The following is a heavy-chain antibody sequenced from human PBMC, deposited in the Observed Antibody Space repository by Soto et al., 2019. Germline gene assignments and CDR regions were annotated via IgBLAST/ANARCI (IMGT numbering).Heavy chain of an antibody. CDR1: GDSISSGGYY. D-gene: IGHD4-4*01. CDR3: ARRYSNYEVNWFDP. CDR2: VYFRGST. Sequence: QVQLQESGPGLVKPSQTLSLTCTVSGDSISSGGYYWSWIRQHPGKALEWIGSVYFRGSTHLNPSLKTRGTISVDTSKNQFSLKLSSATAADTAVYYCARRYSNYEVNWFDPWGQGSLVTVSS. J-gene: IGHJ5*02. V-gene: IGHV4-31*03.